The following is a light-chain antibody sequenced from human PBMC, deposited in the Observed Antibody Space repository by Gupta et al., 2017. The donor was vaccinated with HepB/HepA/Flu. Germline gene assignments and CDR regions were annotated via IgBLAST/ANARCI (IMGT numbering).Light chain of an antibody. CDR1: QSLRHSNGHTY. J-gene: IGKJ3*01. V-gene: IGKV2-28*01. CDR2: LAY. Sequence: DVVMTQSPLSLPVTPGEPASISCRSSQSLRHSNGHTYLDWYLQRPGQSPQLLIYLAYNRASGVPDRFAGSGSGTDFTLSITRVEAEDVGVYYCVHSLQTPTFGPGTKVDI. CDR3: VHSLQTPT.